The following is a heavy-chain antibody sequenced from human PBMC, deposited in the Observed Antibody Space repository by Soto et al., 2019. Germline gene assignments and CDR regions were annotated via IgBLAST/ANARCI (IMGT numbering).Heavy chain of an antibody. D-gene: IGHD5-18*01. V-gene: IGHV1-69*13. CDR1: GGTFSSYA. CDR3: ASHLPQAMVDHYYYYDGMDV. Sequence: GASVKVSCKASGGTFSSYAISWVRQAPGQGLEWMGGIIPIFGTANYAQKFQGRVTITADESTSTAYMELSSLRSEDTAVYYCASHLPQAMVDHYYYYDGMDVWGQGTTVTVSS. CDR2: IIPIFGTA. J-gene: IGHJ6*02.